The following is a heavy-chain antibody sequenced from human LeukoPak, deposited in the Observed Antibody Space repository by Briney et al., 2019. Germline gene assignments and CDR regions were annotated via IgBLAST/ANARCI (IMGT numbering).Heavy chain of an antibody. CDR1: GASISSGGHY. CDR3: ASTLYYYYVDV. CDR2: IYYSGST. Sequence: SEALSLTCTVSGASISSGGHYWSWIRQHPGKGLEWIGYIYYSGSTYYNPSLKSRLIISLDTSKNHFSLNLSSVTAADTAVYYCASTLYYYYVDVWGKGTTVTVSS. V-gene: IGHV4-31*03. J-gene: IGHJ6*03.